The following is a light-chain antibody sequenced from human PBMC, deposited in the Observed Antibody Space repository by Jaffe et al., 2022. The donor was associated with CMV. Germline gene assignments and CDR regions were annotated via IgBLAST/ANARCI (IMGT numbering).Light chain of an antibody. J-gene: IGLJ1*01. CDR1: SSNIGAGYD. CDR3: QSYDSSLSGSCV. V-gene: IGLV1-40*01. CDR2: NNN. Sequence: QSVLTQPPSVSGAPGQRVTISCTGSSSNIGAGYDVHWYQQLPGTAPKLLIYNNNNRPSGVPDRFSGSKSGTSASLAITGLQAEDEADYYCQSYDSSLSGSCVFGTGTKVTVL.